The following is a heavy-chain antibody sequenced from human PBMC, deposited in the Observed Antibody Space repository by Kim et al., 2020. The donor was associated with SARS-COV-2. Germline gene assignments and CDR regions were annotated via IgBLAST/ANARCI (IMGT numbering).Heavy chain of an antibody. CDR3: ARRGYSYGYYYYGMDV. J-gene: IGHJ6*02. Sequence: SETLSLTCAVYGGSFSGYYWSWIRQPPGKGLEWIGEINHSGSTNYNPSLKSRVTISVDTSKNQFSLKLSSVTAADTAVYYCARRGYSYGYYYYGMDVWGQGTTVTVSS. D-gene: IGHD5-18*01. CDR1: GGSFSGYY. CDR2: INHSGST. V-gene: IGHV4-34*01.